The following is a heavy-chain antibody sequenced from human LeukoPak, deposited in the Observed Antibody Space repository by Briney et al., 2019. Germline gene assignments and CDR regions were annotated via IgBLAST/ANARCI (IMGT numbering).Heavy chain of an antibody. D-gene: IGHD6-6*01. Sequence: SQTLSLTCTVSGGSISSGGYYWSWIRQPPGKGLEWIGYIYHSGSTYYNPSLKRRVTISVDRSKNQFSLKLSSVTAADTAVYYCARSSWFTSLYFDYWGQGTLVTVSS. CDR3: ARSSWFTSLYFDY. V-gene: IGHV4-30-2*01. CDR2: IYHSGST. J-gene: IGHJ4*02. CDR1: GGSISSGGYY.